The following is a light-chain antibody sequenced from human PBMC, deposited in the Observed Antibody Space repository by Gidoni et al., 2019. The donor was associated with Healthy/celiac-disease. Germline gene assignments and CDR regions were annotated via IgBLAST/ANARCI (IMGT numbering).Light chain of an antibody. J-gene: IGLJ2*01. Sequence: SSVLTHPPPVSVAPGKTARITCGGNNIGRKSVHGYQKKPGQAPVLVVYDDSDRPSGIPERFSGSNSGNTATLTISRVEAGDEADYYCQVWDSISDRVVVGGGTKLTVL. V-gene: IGLV3-21*03. CDR2: DDS. CDR1: NIGRKS. CDR3: QVWDSISDRVV.